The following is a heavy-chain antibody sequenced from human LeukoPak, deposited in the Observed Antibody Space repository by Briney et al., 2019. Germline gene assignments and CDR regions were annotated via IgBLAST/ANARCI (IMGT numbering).Heavy chain of an antibody. CDR3: ARSVVPAAMGNFDI. V-gene: IGHV1-69*05. Sequence: ASVKVSCKASGGTFSSYAISWVRQAPGQGLEWMGGIIPIFGTANYAQKFQGRVTITTGESTSTAYMELSSLRSEDTAVYYCARSVVPAAMGNFDIWGQGTMVTVSS. D-gene: IGHD2-2*01. J-gene: IGHJ3*02. CDR2: IIPIFGTA. CDR1: GGTFSSYA.